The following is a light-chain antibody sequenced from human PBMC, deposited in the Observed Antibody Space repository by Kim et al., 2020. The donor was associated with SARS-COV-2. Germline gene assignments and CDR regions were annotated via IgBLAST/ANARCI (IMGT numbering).Light chain of an antibody. Sequence: ASVGDRVTLTCRASQDISNYLAWLQLKPGKAPKLLIYAASALQPGVPSRFSGSGSGTDFTLTVTSLQPEDVATYYCQKCDSAPWTFGQGTKVDIK. J-gene: IGKJ1*01. V-gene: IGKV1-27*01. CDR1: QDISNY. CDR3: QKCDSAPWT. CDR2: AAS.